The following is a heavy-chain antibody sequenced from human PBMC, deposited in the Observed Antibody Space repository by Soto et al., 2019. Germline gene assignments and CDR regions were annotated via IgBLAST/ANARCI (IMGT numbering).Heavy chain of an antibody. CDR3: AKDPSSWLVPYYYYGMDV. CDR1: GFTFSSYG. Sequence: QVQLVESGGGVVQPGRSLRLSCAASGFTFSSYGMHWVRQAPGKGLEWVAVISYDGSNKYYADSVKGRFTISRDNSKNTLYLQMNSLRAEDTAVYYCAKDPSSWLVPYYYYGMDVWGQGTTVTVSS. D-gene: IGHD6-19*01. J-gene: IGHJ6*02. V-gene: IGHV3-30*18. CDR2: ISYDGSNK.